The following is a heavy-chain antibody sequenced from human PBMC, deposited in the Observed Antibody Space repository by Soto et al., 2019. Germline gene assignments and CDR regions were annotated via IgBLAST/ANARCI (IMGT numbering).Heavy chain of an antibody. V-gene: IGHV4-59*01. J-gene: IGHJ5*02. CDR3: ARALQKYGSDGKCNWFDP. CDR2: ITYSGST. Sequence: PSETLSLTCTVSGASISTYYWGWIRKPTGKGLEWIGYITYSGSTDYNPPLKRRVTISFDASRNQLSLQVRSATAADAAFYYSARALQKYGSDGKCNWFDPWGQGTLVTSPQ. CDR1: GASISTYY. D-gene: IGHD2-15*01.